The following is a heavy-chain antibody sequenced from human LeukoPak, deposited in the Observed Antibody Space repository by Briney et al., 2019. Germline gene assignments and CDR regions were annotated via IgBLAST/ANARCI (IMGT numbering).Heavy chain of an antibody. CDR1: GFTFSSYA. Sequence: GGSLRLSCAASGFTFSSYAMHWVRQAPGKGLQWVANIKPDGSEKFYVHSVKGRFTISRDNAKNSLYLQLNGLRAEDTALYYCARVRSSIWSRQVSIWFDPWGQGTLVTVSS. CDR3: ARVRSSIWSRQVSIWFDP. D-gene: IGHD6-13*01. V-gene: IGHV3-7*01. CDR2: IKPDGSEK. J-gene: IGHJ5*02.